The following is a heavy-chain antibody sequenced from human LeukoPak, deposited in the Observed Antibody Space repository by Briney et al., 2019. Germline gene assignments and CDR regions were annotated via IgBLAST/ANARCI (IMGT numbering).Heavy chain of an antibody. V-gene: IGHV3-48*01. CDR2: ISSSSSTI. CDR1: GFTFSSYS. CDR3: ARDHGYSHDY. D-gene: IGHD5-18*01. J-gene: IGHJ4*02. Sequence: GGSLRLSCAASGFTFSSYSMNWVRQAPGKGLEWVSYISSSSSTIYYADSVKGRFTISRDNAKNSLYLQMNSLRAEDTAVYYCARDHGYSHDYWGQGTLVTVSS.